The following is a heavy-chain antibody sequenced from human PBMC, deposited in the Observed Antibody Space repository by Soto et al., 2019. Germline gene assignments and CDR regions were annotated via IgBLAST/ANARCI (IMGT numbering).Heavy chain of an antibody. CDR3: ARVPAARVPGGFYHYYMVV. J-gene: IGHJ6*03. D-gene: IGHD2-2*01. V-gene: IGHV1-3*01. Sequence: VKVSCKASGYTFTSYAMHWVRQAPGQRLEWMGWINAGNGNTKYSQKFQGRVTITRDTSASTAYMELSSLRSEDTAVYYCARVPAARVPGGFYHYYMVVWGKGTTVTVSS. CDR1: GYTFTSYA. CDR2: INAGNGNT.